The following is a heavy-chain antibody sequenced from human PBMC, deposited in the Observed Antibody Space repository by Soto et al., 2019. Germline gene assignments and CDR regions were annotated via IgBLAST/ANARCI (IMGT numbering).Heavy chain of an antibody. CDR2: IYSGGST. V-gene: IGHV3-66*01. CDR1: GFTVSSXX. Sequence: GGSLRLSCAASGFTVSSXXMXXXXQAPGKGLEWVSVIYSGGSTYYADSVKGRFTISRDNSKNTLYLQMNSLRAEDTAVYYCAREMGGYSYGPFDYWGQGTLVTVSS. J-gene: IGHJ4*02. CDR3: AREMGGYSYGPFDY. D-gene: IGHD5-18*01.